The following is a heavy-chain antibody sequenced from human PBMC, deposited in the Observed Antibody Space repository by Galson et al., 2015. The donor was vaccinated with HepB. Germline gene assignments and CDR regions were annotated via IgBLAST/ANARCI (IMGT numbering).Heavy chain of an antibody. J-gene: IGHJ6*02. V-gene: IGHV3-30*18. D-gene: IGHD3-9*01. Sequence: SLRLSCAAPGFTFSSYGMHWVRQAPGKGLEWVAVISYDGSNKYYADSVKGRFTISRDNSKNTLYLQMNILRAEDTAVYYCAKDGTGGALRYFDWSLWGMDVWGQGTTVTVSS. CDR2: ISYDGSNK. CDR3: AKDGTGGALRYFDWSLWGMDV. CDR1: GFTFSSYG.